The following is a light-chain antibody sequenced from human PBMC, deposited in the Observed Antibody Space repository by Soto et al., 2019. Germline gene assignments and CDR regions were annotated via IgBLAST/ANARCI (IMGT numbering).Light chain of an antibody. CDR2: DVR. CDR1: SSDVGTYND. Sequence: QSVLTQPRSVSGALGQSVTISCTGTSSDVGTYNDVSWYQQHPGKAPKVMIYDVREPPSGVPDRFSGSNSGNTASLTISGLQDEDEADYYCCSYAGRPREVLGTGTKLTVL. CDR3: CSYAGRPREV. V-gene: IGLV2-11*01. J-gene: IGLJ1*01.